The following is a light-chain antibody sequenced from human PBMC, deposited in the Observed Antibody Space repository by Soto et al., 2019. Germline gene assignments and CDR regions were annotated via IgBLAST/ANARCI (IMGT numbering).Light chain of an antibody. CDR3: AAWDDRLNGYI. CDR1: HSNIGSNN. Sequence: QSVLTQPPSASETPGQRVTISCSGSHSNIGSNNVNWYQQLPGTAPKLLIYDNGQRPSGVPDRFSGSKSGTSASLAISGLQSEDEADYYCAAWDDRLNGYIFGTGTKVTVL. CDR2: DNG. J-gene: IGLJ1*01. V-gene: IGLV1-44*01.